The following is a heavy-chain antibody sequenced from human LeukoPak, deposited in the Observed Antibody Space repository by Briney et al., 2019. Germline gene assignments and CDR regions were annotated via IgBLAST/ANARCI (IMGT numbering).Heavy chain of an antibody. D-gene: IGHD3-22*01. CDR3: AVGAPTMTDAFDI. J-gene: IGHJ3*02. CDR1: GYTFTTYY. CDR2: IIPIFGTA. Sequence: SVKVSCKASGYTFTTYYMHWVRQAPGQGLEWMGGIIPIFGTANYAQKFQGRVTITADESTSTAYMELSSLRSEDTAVYYCAVGAPTMTDAFDIWGQGTMVTVSS. V-gene: IGHV1-69*13.